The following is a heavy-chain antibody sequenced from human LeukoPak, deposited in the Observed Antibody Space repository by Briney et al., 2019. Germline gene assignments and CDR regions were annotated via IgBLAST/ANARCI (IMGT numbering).Heavy chain of an antibody. CDR3: ARRGYDILTGYRYYYYYYMDV. V-gene: IGHV4-34*01. J-gene: IGHJ6*03. CDR2: INHSGST. D-gene: IGHD3-9*01. CDR1: GGSFSGYY. Sequence: SETLSLTCAVYGGSFSGYYWSWIRQPPGKGLEWIGEINHSGSTNYNPSLKSRVTISVDTSKNQFSLKLSSGTAADTAVYYCARRGYDILTGYRYYYYYYMDVWGKGTTVTISS.